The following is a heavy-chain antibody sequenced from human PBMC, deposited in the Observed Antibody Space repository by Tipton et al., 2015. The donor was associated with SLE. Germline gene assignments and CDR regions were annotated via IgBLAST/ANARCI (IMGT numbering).Heavy chain of an antibody. V-gene: IGHV4-61*02. CDR1: GGSISSGGYY. CDR2: IYTSGST. J-gene: IGHJ4*02. CDR3: ARDGYSSGTIDY. Sequence: GLVKPSETLSLTCTVSGGSISSGGYYWSWIRQPAGKGLEWIGYIYTSGSTNYNPSLKSRVTISVATSKNQFSLKLSSVTAADTAVYYCARDGYSSGTIDYWGQGTLVTVSS. D-gene: IGHD6-19*01.